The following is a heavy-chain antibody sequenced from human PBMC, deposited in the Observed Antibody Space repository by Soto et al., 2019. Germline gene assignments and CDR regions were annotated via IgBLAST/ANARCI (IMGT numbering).Heavy chain of an antibody. V-gene: IGHV1-3*01. J-gene: IGHJ3*02. CDR1: GYTFTSYA. CDR2: INAGNGNT. Sequence: QVQLVQSGAEVKKPGASVKVSCKAAGYTFTSYAMHWVRQAPGQRLEWMGWINAGNGNTKYSPKFQGRVTITRDTSASTAYMELSSLRSEDTAVYYCARVTVVPAAIRAFDIWGQGTMVTVSS. D-gene: IGHD2-2*02. CDR3: ARVTVVPAAIRAFDI.